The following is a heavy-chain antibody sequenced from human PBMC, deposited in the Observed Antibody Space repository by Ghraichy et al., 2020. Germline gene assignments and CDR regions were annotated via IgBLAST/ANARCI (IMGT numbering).Heavy chain of an antibody. J-gene: IGHJ4*02. D-gene: IGHD1-26*01. CDR1: GGSISGYY. CDR2: IYYSGST. Sequence: SETLSLTCNVSGGSISGYYWSWIRQPPGKGLEWIGYIYYSGSTNYNPSLNSRVTISLDTSKNQLSLNLSSVTAADTAVYYCARQLLGEARKAFDCWGQGTLVTVSS. CDR3: ARQLLGEARKAFDC. V-gene: IGHV4-59*08.